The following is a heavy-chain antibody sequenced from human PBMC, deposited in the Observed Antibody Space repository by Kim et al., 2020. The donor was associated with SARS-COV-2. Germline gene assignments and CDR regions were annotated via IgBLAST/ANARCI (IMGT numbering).Heavy chain of an antibody. D-gene: IGHD5-18*01. CDR1: GGSISSSSYY. CDR2: IYYSGST. V-gene: IGHV4-39*01. J-gene: IGHJ6*02. CDR3: ARQESFGFVDTVSEWHYYYGMDV. Sequence: SETLSLTCTVSGGSISSSSYYWGWIRQPPGKGLEWIGSIYYSGSTYYNPSLKSRVTISVDTSKNQFSLKLSSVTAADTAVYYCARQESFGFVDTVSEWHYYYGMDVWGQGTTVTVSS.